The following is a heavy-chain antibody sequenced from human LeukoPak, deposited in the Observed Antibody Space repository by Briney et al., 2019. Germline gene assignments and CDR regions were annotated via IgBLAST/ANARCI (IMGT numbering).Heavy chain of an antibody. Sequence: GGSPRLSCAASGFTFSSYGMHWVRQAPGKGLEWVAVISYDGSNKYYADSVKGRFTISRDNSKNTLYLQMNGLRAEDTAVYYCAKAIVGATTPPRLDYWGQGTLITVSS. CDR2: ISYDGSNK. CDR3: AKAIVGATTPPRLDY. D-gene: IGHD1-26*01. J-gene: IGHJ4*02. V-gene: IGHV3-30*18. CDR1: GFTFSSYG.